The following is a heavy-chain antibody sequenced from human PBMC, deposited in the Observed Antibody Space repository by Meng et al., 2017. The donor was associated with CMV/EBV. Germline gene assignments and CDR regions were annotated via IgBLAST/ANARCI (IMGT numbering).Heavy chain of an antibody. CDR1: GGTFNTYA. CDR3: ARDGPGGGNYFLY. CDR2: TIPLLDSP. V-gene: IGHV1-69*05. D-gene: IGHD1-26*01. Sequence: SVKVSCKISGGTFNTYAITWVRQAPGQGFELMGLTIPLLDSPTYAQKFRGRVSITTDESTSTVAMELTSLTSEDTAVYYCARDGPGGGNYFLYWGQGTLVTVS. J-gene: IGHJ4*02.